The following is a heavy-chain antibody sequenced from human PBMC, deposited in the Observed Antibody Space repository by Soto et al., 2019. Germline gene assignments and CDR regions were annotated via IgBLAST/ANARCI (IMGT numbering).Heavy chain of an antibody. Sequence: PGGSLRLSCAASGFSFGSYALSWVRQAPGKGLGWVSTISGSDGKTFYADYVKGRFSISRDTSQSTLYLQMNSLRADDTAMYYCARWSYLDYWGQGTRVTVSS. V-gene: IGHV3-23*01. CDR3: ARWSYLDY. J-gene: IGHJ4*02. CDR1: GFSFGSYA. CDR2: ISGSDGKT. D-gene: IGHD3-3*01.